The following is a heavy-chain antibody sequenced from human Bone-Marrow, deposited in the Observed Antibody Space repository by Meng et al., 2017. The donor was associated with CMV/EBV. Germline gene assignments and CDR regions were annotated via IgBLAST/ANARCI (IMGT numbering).Heavy chain of an antibody. J-gene: IGHJ6*02. V-gene: IGHV3-30*03. CDR1: GFTFSSYW. CDR2: ISYDGSNK. D-gene: IGHD2-21*01. Sequence: GGSLRLSCAASGFTFSSYWMSWVRQAPGKGLEWVAVISYDGSNKYYADSVKGRFTISRDNSKNTLYLQMNSLRAEDTAVYYCARGIPETLYYYYYGMEVWGQGTTVTVSS. CDR3: ARGIPETLYYYYYGMEV.